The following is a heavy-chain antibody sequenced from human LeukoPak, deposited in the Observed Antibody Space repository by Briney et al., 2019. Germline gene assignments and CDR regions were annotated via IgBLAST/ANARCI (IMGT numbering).Heavy chain of an antibody. J-gene: IGHJ4*02. D-gene: IGHD1-1*01. CDR2: IIPPFGTP. Sequence: SVKVSCKASGGTFGGDAISWVRQAPGQGLEWLGGIIPPFGTPTYAQNFQGRVTITADGSTSTAYMELSSLRLDDTAIYYCARESTERSWVNPTGYWGQGTLVTV. V-gene: IGHV1-69*01. CDR1: GGTFGGDA. CDR3: ARESTERSWVNPTGY.